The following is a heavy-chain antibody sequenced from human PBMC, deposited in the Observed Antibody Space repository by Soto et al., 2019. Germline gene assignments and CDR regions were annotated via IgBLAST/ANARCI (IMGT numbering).Heavy chain of an antibody. V-gene: IGHV4-59*01. CDR3: ARVPAPGNSYYYYYIDV. Sequence: SETLSLSYTVSEGSIRNYYWSCLRQPPEKGLEYIGYIYYSGSTKYNPSLKSRVTISVDTTKNQFSLKLSSVTAADTAVYYCARVPAPGNSYYYYYIDVWGKGTTVTVSS. J-gene: IGHJ6*03. CDR2: IYYSGST. CDR1: EGSIRNYY. D-gene: IGHD1-1*01.